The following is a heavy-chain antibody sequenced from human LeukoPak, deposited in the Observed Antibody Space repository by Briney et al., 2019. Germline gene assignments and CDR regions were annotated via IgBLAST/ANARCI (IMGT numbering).Heavy chain of an antibody. CDR1: GFTFSSYA. J-gene: IGHJ4*02. V-gene: IGHV3-23*01. CDR2: IGASGGST. D-gene: IGHD3-9*01. CDR3: AKAEGYDILTGLDY. Sequence: QPGGSLRLSCATSGFTFSSYAMSWVRQAPGMGLEWVSGIGASGGSTYYADSVKGRFTISRDNSKNTLYLQMNSLRTEDTAVYYCAKAEGYDILTGLDYWGQGTLVTVSS.